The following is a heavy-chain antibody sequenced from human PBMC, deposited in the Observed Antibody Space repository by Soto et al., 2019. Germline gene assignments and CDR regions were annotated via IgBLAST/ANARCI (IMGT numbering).Heavy chain of an antibody. CDR3: ERWTAASCTQP. J-gene: IGHJ5*02. CDR2: IYPADSDT. Sequence: GESLKISCKGSGYSFTNYWIGWVRQMPGKGLEWMAIIYPADSDTRYSPSFQGQVTISVDKSISTGYLQWSSLKASDTAMYYCERWTAASCTQPWGQGTLVTVSS. CDR1: GYSFTNYW. V-gene: IGHV5-51*01. D-gene: IGHD6-13*01.